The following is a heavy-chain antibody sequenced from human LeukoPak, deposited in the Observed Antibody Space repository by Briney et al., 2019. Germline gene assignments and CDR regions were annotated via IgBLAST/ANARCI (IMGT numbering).Heavy chain of an antibody. V-gene: IGHV4-59*08. CDR3: ARLSVDTAMVTDY. Sequence: PSETLSLTCTVSGGSISSYYWSWIRQPPGKGLEWIGYIYYSGSTNYNPSLKSRVTISVDTSKNQFSLKLSSVTAADTAVYYCARLSVDTAMVTDYWGQGTLVTVSS. J-gene: IGHJ4*02. D-gene: IGHD5-18*01. CDR1: GGSISSYY. CDR2: IYYSGST.